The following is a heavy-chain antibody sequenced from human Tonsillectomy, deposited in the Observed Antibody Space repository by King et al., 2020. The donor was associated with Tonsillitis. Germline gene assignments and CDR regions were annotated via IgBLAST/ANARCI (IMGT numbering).Heavy chain of an antibody. Sequence: QLQESGPGLVEPSQTLSLTCTVSGGSISSGSYFWTWIRQPAGKGLEWIGRIETSGYTHYNPSVNSRVSISLDRTKNQFSLKLSSVTAADTAGYFCARSHDRNGYQINGFQYWGQGTLVTVSS. V-gene: IGHV4-61*02. D-gene: IGHD3-22*01. J-gene: IGHJ1*01. CDR1: GGSISSGSYF. CDR3: ARSHDRNGYQINGFQY. CDR2: IETSGYT.